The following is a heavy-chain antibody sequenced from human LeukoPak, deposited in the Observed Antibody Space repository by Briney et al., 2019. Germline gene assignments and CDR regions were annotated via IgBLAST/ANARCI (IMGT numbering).Heavy chain of an antibody. J-gene: IGHJ6*03. CDR3: ARMGMVRGVIYPYYYYYMDV. V-gene: IGHV4-4*07. CDR1: GGSISSYY. CDR2: IYTSGST. Sequence: SETLSLTCTVSGGSISSYYWSWIRQPAGKGLEWIGRIYTSGSTNYNPSLKGRVTMSVDTSKNQFSLKLSSVTAADTAVYYCARMGMVRGVIYPYYYYYMDVWGKGTTVTISS. D-gene: IGHD3-10*01.